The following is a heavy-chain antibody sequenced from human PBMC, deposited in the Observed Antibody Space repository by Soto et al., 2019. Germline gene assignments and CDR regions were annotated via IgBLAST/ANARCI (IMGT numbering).Heavy chain of an antibody. CDR2: INHSGST. CDR1: GGSFSGYY. CDR3: ARNRYDGSGSYPHYYYYYMDV. D-gene: IGHD3-10*01. V-gene: IGHV4-34*01. J-gene: IGHJ6*03. Sequence: QVQLQQWGAGLLKPSETLSLTCAVYGGSFSGYYWSWIRQPPGKGLEWIGEINHSGSTNYNPSLKSRVTISVATSKTQFSLKLSAVTAADTAVYYCARNRYDGSGSYPHYYYYYMDVWGKGTTVTVSS.